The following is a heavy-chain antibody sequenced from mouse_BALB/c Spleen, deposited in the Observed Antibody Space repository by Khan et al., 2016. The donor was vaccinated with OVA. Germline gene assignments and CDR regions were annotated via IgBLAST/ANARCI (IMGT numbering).Heavy chain of an antibody. CDR2: INTYTGEP. J-gene: IGHJ4*01. V-gene: IGHV9-3-1*01. D-gene: IGHD1-1*01. Sequence: QIQLVQSGPELRKPGETVKISSKASAYTFPNFGMNWVKQAPGKGLKWMGWINTYTGEPTSADDLKGRFAFSLETSATTAYLQINNLKTEDTGTYYCARAPYVSYDMVYWGQGTTVTVSS. CDR3: ARAPYVSYDMVY. CDR1: AYTFPNFG.